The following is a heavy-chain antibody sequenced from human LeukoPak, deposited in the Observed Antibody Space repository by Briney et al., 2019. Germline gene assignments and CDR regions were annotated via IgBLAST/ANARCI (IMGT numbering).Heavy chain of an antibody. J-gene: IGHJ5*02. CDR2: ISTNSGNT. V-gene: IGHV1-18*01. CDR1: GYTFTSYD. Sequence: ASVKVSCKASGYTFTSYDISWVRQAPGQGLEWMGWISTNSGNTNYAQKFQGRVTMTTDTPTSIAYMELKSLRSDDTAVYYCATDPLGWFDPWGQGTLVTVSS. D-gene: IGHD3-16*01. CDR3: ATDPLGWFDP.